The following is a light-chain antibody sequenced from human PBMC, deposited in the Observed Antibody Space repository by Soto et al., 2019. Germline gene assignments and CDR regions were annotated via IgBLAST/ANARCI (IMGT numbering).Light chain of an antibody. CDR2: AAS. Sequence: DIQMTQSPSSLSASVGDRVIITCRASQGISNYLAWYQQKPGKVPKLLIYAASTLQSEVPSRFSGSGSGTDFTLTISSLQPEDVASYYCQNYNSAPFTFGGGTNVEIK. CDR3: QNYNSAPFT. CDR1: QGISNY. J-gene: IGKJ4*01. V-gene: IGKV1-27*01.